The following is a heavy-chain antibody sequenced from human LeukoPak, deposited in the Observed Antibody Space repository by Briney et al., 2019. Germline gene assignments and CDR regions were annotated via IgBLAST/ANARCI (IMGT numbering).Heavy chain of an antibody. D-gene: IGHD3-9*01. CDR2: IYSGGST. V-gene: IGHV3-66*01. CDR3: ARDRRDILTGYYHDAFDI. Sequence: GGTLRLSCAASGFTFSSYAMTWVRQAPGKGLEWVSVIYSGGSTYYADSVKGRFTISRDNSKNTLYLQMNSLRAEDTAVYYCARDRRDILTGYYHDAFDIWGQGTMVTVSS. CDR1: GFTFSSYA. J-gene: IGHJ3*02.